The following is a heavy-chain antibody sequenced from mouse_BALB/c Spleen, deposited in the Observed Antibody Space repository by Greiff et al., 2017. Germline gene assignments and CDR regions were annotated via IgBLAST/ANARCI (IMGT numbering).Heavy chain of an antibody. CDR2: ISSGGST. V-gene: IGHV5-6-5*01. CDR1: GFTFSSYA. Sequence: EVKLVESGGGLVKPGGSLKLSCAASGFTFSSYAMSWVRQTPEKRLEWVASISSGGSTYYPDSVKGRFTISRDNARNILYLQMSSLRSEDTAMYYCAREEVYNWFAYWGQGTLVTVAA. CDR3: AREEVYNWFAY. J-gene: IGHJ3*01. D-gene: IGHD2-1*01.